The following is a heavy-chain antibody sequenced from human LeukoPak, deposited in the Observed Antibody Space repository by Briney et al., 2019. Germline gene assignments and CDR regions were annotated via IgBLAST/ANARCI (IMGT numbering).Heavy chain of an antibody. J-gene: IGHJ6*02. CDR2: IFYSGST. V-gene: IGHV4-59*08. CDR3: ARQGGLDCSSTSCYSYYYYGMDV. CDR1: GDPINNYY. D-gene: IGHD2-2*02. Sequence: PSETLSLTCTVSGDPINNYYWSWLRQPPEKGLEWIGFIFYSGSTNYNASLKSRVTMSIDTSKNQFSLKLSSVTAADTAVYYCARQGGLDCSSTSCYSYYYYGMDVWGQGTTVTVSS.